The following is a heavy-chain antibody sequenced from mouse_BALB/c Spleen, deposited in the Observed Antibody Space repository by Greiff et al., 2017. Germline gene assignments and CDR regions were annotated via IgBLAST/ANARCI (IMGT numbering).Heavy chain of an antibody. Sequence: EVQLQESGAELVKPGASVKLSCTASGFNIKDTYMHWVKQRPEQGLEWIGRIDPANGNTKYDPKFQGKATITADTSSNTAYLQLSSLTSEDTAVYYCARITTVVAKGFDYWGQGTTLTVSS. CDR1: GFNIKDTY. V-gene: IGHV14-3*02. D-gene: IGHD1-1*01. CDR2: IDPANGNT. J-gene: IGHJ2*01. CDR3: ARITTVVAKGFDY.